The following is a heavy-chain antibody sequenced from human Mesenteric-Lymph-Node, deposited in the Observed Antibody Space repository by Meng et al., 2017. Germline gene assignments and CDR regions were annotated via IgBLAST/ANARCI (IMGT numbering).Heavy chain of an antibody. J-gene: IGHJ4*02. Sequence: QVQRVPFGARVKKPGASVKVSCKASGYTFTSYGISWVRQAPGQGLEWMGWISAYNGNTNYAQKLQGRVTMTTDTSTSTAYMELRSLRSDDTAVYYCARDSRIVGATTLGYWGQGTLVTVSS. V-gene: IGHV1-18*01. CDR2: ISAYNGNT. CDR1: GYTFTSYG. CDR3: ARDSRIVGATTLGY. D-gene: IGHD1-26*01.